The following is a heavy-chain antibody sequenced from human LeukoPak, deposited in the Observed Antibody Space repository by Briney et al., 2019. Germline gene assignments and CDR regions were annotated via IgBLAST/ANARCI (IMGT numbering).Heavy chain of an antibody. CDR3: ARDGVYGDYYFDY. D-gene: IGHD4-17*01. V-gene: IGHV3-74*01. Sequence: PGGSLRPSCTASGFTFSSYWIHWVRQAPGKGLVWVSRINTDGSSTTYADSVKGRFTISRDNAKNTLYLQMNSLRAEDTAVYYCARDGVYGDYYFDYWGQGTLVTVSS. J-gene: IGHJ4*02. CDR2: INTDGSST. CDR1: GFTFSSYW.